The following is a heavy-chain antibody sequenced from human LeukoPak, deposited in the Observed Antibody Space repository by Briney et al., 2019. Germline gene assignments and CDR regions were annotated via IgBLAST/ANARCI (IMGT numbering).Heavy chain of an antibody. CDR2: INHSGST. D-gene: IGHD2-2*01. J-gene: IGHJ6*03. CDR1: GGSFSGYY. Sequence: SETLSLTCAVYGGSFSGYYWSWIRQPPGKGLDWIGEINHSGSTNYNPSLKSRVTISVDTSNNQFSLKLSSVTAADTAVYYCARPGDCSSTSWSGYMDVWGKGTTVTVSS. V-gene: IGHV4-34*01. CDR3: ARPGDCSSTSWSGYMDV.